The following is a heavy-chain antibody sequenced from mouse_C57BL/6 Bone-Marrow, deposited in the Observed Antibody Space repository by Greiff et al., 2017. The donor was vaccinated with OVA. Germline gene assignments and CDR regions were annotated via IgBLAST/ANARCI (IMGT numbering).Heavy chain of an antibody. D-gene: IGHD2-4*01. CDR3: ARSRSDDYDSAWFAY. J-gene: IGHJ3*01. V-gene: IGHV1-64*01. CDR1: GYTFTSYW. CDR2: IHPNSGST. Sequence: QVQLKQPGAELVKPGASVKLSCKASGYTFTSYWMHWVKQRPGQGLEWIGMIHPNSGSTNYNEKFKSKATLTVDKSSSTAYMQLSSLTSEDSAVYYCARSRSDDYDSAWFAYWGQGTLVTVSA.